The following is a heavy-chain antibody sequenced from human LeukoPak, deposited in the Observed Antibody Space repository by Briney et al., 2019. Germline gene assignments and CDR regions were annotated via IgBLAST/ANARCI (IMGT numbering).Heavy chain of an antibody. CDR1: GGSISSSSYY. Sequence: PSETLSLTCTVSGGSISSSSYYWGWIRQPPGKGLEWIGSIYYSGSTYYNPSLKSRVTISVDTPKNQFSLKLSSVTAADTAVYYCARAPRSVVRGSPTNFDLWGRGTLVTVSS. CDR3: ARAPRSVVRGSPTNFDL. V-gene: IGHV4-39*07. D-gene: IGHD3-10*01. J-gene: IGHJ2*01. CDR2: IYYSGST.